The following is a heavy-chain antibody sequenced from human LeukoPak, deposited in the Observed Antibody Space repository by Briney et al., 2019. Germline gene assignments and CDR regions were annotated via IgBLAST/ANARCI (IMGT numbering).Heavy chain of an antibody. V-gene: IGHV4-34*01. CDR2: INHSGST. J-gene: IGHJ5*02. Sequence: SETLSLTCAVYGGSFSGYYWSWIRQPPGKGLEWVGEINHSGSTNYNPSLESRVTISVDTSKNQFSLKLSSVTAADTAVYYCARGSPYYDFWSGYSNWFDPWGQGTLVTVSS. D-gene: IGHD3-3*01. CDR1: GGSFSGYY. CDR3: ARGSPYYDFWSGYSNWFDP.